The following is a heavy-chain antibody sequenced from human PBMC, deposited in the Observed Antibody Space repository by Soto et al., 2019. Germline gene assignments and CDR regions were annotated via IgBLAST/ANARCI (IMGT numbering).Heavy chain of an antibody. V-gene: IGHV1-18*01. CDR1: GYTFSSYG. J-gene: IGHJ6*02. CDR2: ISDYNGNT. D-gene: IGHD3-10*01. Sequence: GASVKVSCKASGYTFSSYGISWVRQAPGQGLEWMGWISDYNGNTNYAQKFQGRVRMTTDTFTRTAYMELRSLRPDDTAVYYCAREGYYSGSGSYSPPRYYGMDVWGQGTTVTVS. CDR3: AREGYYSGSGSYSPPRYYGMDV.